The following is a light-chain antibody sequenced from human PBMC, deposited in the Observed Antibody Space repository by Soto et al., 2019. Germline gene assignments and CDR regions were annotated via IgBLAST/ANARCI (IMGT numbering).Light chain of an antibody. Sequence: DIQMTQSPSTLSASVGDRVTITCRASQSLNSLLAWYQQKPGRAPKLLIYDASSLESGVPSRFSGSGSGTAFTLTIDSLQPDDFATYYCQQYDSYPWTFGQGTKVDIK. CDR1: QSLNSL. CDR2: DAS. CDR3: QQYDSYPWT. J-gene: IGKJ1*01. V-gene: IGKV1-5*01.